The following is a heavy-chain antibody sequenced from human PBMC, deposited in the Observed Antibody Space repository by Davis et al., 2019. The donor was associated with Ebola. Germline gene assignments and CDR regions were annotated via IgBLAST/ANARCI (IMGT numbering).Heavy chain of an antibody. V-gene: IGHV3-7*01. J-gene: IGHJ4*02. Sequence: PGGSLRLSCAASGFTFNRYWMSWVRQAPGKGLQWVANIKEDGSEKYYVDSVKGRFTISRDNAKNSLYLQMNSLRAEDTAVYYCAREADYYDSSGYSHYFDYWGQGTLVTVSS. CDR1: GFTFNRYW. D-gene: IGHD3-22*01. CDR2: IKEDGSEK. CDR3: AREADYYDSSGYSHYFDY.